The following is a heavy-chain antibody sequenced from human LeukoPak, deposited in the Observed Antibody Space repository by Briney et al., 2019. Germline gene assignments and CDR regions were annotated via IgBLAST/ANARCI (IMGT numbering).Heavy chain of an antibody. CDR1: GGSFSGYY. Sequence: SETLSLTCAVYGGSFSGYYWSWIRQPPGKGLEWIGEINHSGSTNYNPSLKSRVTISVDTSKNQFSLKLSSVTAADTAVYYCARRSGYKISFDYWGQGTLVTVSS. CDR3: ARRSGYKISFDY. J-gene: IGHJ4*02. CDR2: INHSGST. D-gene: IGHD5-12*01. V-gene: IGHV4-34*01.